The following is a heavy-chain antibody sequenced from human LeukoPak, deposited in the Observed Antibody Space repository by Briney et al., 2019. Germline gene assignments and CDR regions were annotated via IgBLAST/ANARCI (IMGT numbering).Heavy chain of an antibody. V-gene: IGHV4-31*03. CDR2: IYYSGST. CDR3: ARDNKDIFGAYYFDY. D-gene: IGHD3-3*02. J-gene: IGHJ4*02. Sequence: PSETLSLTCTVSGGSISSGGYYWSWIRQHPGKGLEWIGYIYYSGSTYYNPSLKSRVTVSVDTSKNQFSLKLSSVTAADTAVYYCARDNKDIFGAYYFDYWGQGTLVTVSS. CDR1: GGSISSGGYY.